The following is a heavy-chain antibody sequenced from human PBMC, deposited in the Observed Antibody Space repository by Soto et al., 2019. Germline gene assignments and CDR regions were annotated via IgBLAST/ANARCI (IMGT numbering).Heavy chain of an antibody. D-gene: IGHD3-3*01. CDR3: AAGSYDFWSGSYGMDV. CDR2: IVVGSGNT. J-gene: IGHJ6*02. V-gene: IGHV1-58*01. CDR1: GFTFTSSA. Sequence: SVKVSFKASGFTFTSSAVQWVRQARGQRLEWIGWIVVGSGNTNYAQKFQERVTITRDMSTSTAYMELSSLRSEDTAVYYCAAGSYDFWSGSYGMDVWGQGTTVTVS.